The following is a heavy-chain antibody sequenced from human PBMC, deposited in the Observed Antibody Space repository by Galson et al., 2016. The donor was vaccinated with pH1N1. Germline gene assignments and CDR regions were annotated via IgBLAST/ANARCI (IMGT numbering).Heavy chain of an antibody. CDR3: AKDRAVAGIDQYFEH. Sequence: SLRLSCAASGFTFSNYGIHWVRQAPGKGLEWVAVVSFDGGEKYYSASVKGRFIISRGDSKNTVYLRMNSLRPDDTAVYYCAKDRAVAGIDQYFEHWGQGTLVSVST. J-gene: IGHJ1*01. CDR2: VSFDGGEK. V-gene: IGHV3-30*18. CDR1: GFTFSNYG. D-gene: IGHD6-19*01.